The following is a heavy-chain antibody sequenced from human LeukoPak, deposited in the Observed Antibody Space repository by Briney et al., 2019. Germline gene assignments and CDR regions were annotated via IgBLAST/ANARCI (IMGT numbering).Heavy chain of an antibody. CDR2: INHSGST. J-gene: IGHJ4*02. CDR1: GGSLSGYY. Sequence: SETLSLTCAVYGGSLSGYYWSWIRQPPGKGLEWIGEINHSGSTNYNPSLKSRVTISVDTSKNQFSLKLSSVTTADTAVYYCAILSADLTAYDYWGQGTLVTVSS. V-gene: IGHV4-34*01. D-gene: IGHD3-10*01. CDR3: AILSADLTAYDY.